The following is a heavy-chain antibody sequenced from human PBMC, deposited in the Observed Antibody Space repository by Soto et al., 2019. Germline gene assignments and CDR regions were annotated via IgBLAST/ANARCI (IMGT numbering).Heavy chain of an antibody. CDR2: LAYSGSP. D-gene: IGHD1-1*01. CDR1: GGSISNYY. J-gene: IGHJ3*02. V-gene: IGHV4-59*01. Sequence: LSLTCTVSGGSISNYYWSWIRQPPGKGLEWIGYLAYSGSPNYSPSLKSRVTISLDRSKNQFSVKLSSVTAADTAVYYCARITTFLTFDIWGQGTMVTVSS. CDR3: ARITTFLTFDI.